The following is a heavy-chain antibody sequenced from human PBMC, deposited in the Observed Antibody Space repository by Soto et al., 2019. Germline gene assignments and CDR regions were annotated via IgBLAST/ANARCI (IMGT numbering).Heavy chain of an antibody. J-gene: IGHJ6*03. D-gene: IGHD6-13*01. CDR2: ISGSGGST. CDR1: GFTFSSYA. V-gene: IGHV3-23*01. CDR3: ARVGAAADYYSYYYMDV. Sequence: GGSLGLSCAASGFTFSSYAMSWVGQAPGKGLEWVSAISGSGGSTYYADSVKGRFTISRDNSKNTLYLQMNSLRAEDTAVYYCARVGAAADYYSYYYMDVWGKGTTVTVSS.